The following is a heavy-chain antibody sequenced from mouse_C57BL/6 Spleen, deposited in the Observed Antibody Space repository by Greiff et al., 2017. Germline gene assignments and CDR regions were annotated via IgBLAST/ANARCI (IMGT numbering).Heavy chain of an antibody. J-gene: IGHJ4*01. Sequence: QVQLQQPGAELVKPGASVKLSCKASGYTFTSYWMQWVKQRHGQGLEWIGEIDPSDSYTNYNQKFKGKATVTVDTSTSTAYMQLRSRTSEDSAVYYGARRGARVRGAMDYWGQGTSVTVSS. D-gene: IGHD3-3*01. V-gene: IGHV1-50*01. CDR1: GYTFTSYW. CDR3: ARRGARVRGAMDY. CDR2: IDPSDSYT.